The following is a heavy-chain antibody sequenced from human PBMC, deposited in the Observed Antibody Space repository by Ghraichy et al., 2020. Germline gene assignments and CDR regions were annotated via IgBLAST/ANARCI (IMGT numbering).Heavy chain of an antibody. CDR2: IYYSGST. D-gene: IGHD5-18*01. CDR1: GGSVSSSSYY. V-gene: IGHV4-61*01. Sequence: SETLSLTCTVSGGSVSSSSYYWSWTRQPPGKGLEWIGYIYYSGSTNYNPSLRSRVTISVDTSKNQFSLKLTSVTAADTAVYYCARDIRPRGYTYGYSDNWGQGTLVTVSS. J-gene: IGHJ4*02. CDR3: ARDIRPRGYTYGYSDN.